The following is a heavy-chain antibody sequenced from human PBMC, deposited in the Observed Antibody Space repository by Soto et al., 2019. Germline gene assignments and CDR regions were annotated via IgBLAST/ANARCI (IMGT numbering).Heavy chain of an antibody. V-gene: IGHV3-23*01. D-gene: IGHD3-10*01. J-gene: IGHJ4*02. CDR2: ISKSGDST. Sequence: GGSLRLSCAASGVTFTSYAMTWVRQVPGEGLRWVSSISKSGDSTYYADSVKGRFTTSRDNSKNTLYLQMNSLRAEDTAIYYCAKGSFGFDYWGQGTLVTVS. CDR1: GVTFTSYA. CDR3: AKGSFGFDY.